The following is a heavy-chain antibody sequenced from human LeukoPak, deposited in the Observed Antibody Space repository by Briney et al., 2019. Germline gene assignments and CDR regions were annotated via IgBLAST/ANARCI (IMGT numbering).Heavy chain of an antibody. CDR2: ISGSGGST. V-gene: IGHV3-23*01. D-gene: IGHD6-13*01. Sequence: GGSLRLSCAASGFTFSSSAMSWVRQAPGKGLEWVSAISGSGGSTYYADSVKGRFTISRDNSKNTLYLQMNSLRAEDTALYYCARGSSWLYFDYWGQGTLVTVSS. J-gene: IGHJ4*02. CDR1: GFTFSSSA. CDR3: ARGSSWLYFDY.